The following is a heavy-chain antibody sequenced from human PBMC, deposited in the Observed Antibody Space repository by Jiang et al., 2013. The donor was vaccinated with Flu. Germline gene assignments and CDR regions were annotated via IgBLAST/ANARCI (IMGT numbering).Heavy chain of an antibody. CDR2: ISGSGGST. D-gene: IGHD4-17*01. CDR1: GFTFSSYA. V-gene: IGHV3-23*01. J-gene: IGHJ4*02. Sequence: LLESGGGLVQPGGSLRLSCAASGFTFSSYAMSWVRQAPGKGLEWVSAISGSGGSTYYADSVKGRFTISRDNSKNTLYLQMNSLRAEDTAVYYCAKDSYGDFWRSVFDYWGQGTLVTVSS. CDR3: AKDSYGDFWRSVFDY.